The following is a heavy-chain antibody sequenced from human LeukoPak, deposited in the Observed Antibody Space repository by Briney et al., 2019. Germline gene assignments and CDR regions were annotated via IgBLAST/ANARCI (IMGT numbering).Heavy chain of an antibody. Sequence: GGSLRLSCAASGFTFSSYGMHWVRQAPGKGLEWVAVIWYDRSNKYYADSVKGRFTISRDNSKNTLYLQMNSLRAEDTAVYYCAKFRETGTTDTFDYWGQGTLVTVSS. J-gene: IGHJ4*02. CDR1: GFTFSSYG. CDR3: AKFRETGTTDTFDY. CDR2: IWYDRSNK. V-gene: IGHV3-33*06. D-gene: IGHD1-7*01.